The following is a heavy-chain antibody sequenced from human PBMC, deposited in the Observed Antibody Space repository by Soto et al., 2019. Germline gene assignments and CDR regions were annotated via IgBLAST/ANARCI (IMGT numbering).Heavy chain of an antibody. Sequence: VQLLESGGDLIQPGGSLRLSCVASGITFGSRAMSWVRQAPGEGLEWVAVISYDGSNKYYADSVKGRFTISRDNSKNTLYLQMNSLRAEDTAVYYCAKVGDSSGYFLFGYWGQGTLVTVSS. CDR1: GITFGSRA. J-gene: IGHJ4*02. V-gene: IGHV3-30*18. CDR3: AKVGDSSGYFLFGY. D-gene: IGHD3-22*01. CDR2: ISYDGSNK.